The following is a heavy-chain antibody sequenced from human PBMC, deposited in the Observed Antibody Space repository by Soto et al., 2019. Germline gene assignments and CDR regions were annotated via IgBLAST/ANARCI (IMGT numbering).Heavy chain of an antibody. D-gene: IGHD3-9*01. CDR1: DGSISVYY. J-gene: IGHJ4*02. CDR2: IYDSGSP. V-gene: IGHV4-59*01. CDR3: ARGEGSSPPRY. Sequence: PSETLSLTCTFSDGSISVYYWGWTRQSPGQGLEWIGYIYDSGSPYYNPYLKTRVAISADTSKNHISLKLTSAAAADTAVDFCARGEGSSPPRYWGRGTMVTVSS.